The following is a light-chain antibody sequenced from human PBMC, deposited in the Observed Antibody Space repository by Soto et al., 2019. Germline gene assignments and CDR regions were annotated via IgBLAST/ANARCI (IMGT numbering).Light chain of an antibody. V-gene: IGKV1-6*02. Sequence: IQMTQSPSSFSVSVTDRVTITCRASQDIGNDLGWYQQRPGEAPELLLYGASTLRSGVPSRFSGSGSGTHFALTINNLQPEDSATYFCLQDHTYPWTFGQGTKVDIK. CDR3: LQDHTYPWT. CDR1: QDIGND. J-gene: IGKJ1*01. CDR2: GAS.